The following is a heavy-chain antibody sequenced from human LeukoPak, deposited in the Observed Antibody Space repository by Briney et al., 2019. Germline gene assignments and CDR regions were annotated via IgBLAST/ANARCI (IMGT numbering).Heavy chain of an antibody. V-gene: IGHV3-30*04. CDR2: ISYDGSNK. J-gene: IGHJ4*02. D-gene: IGHD3-22*01. CDR3: AAQKWDYYDSSGYSPLEY. CDR1: GFTFSSYA. Sequence: TGGSLRLSCAASGFTFSSYAMHWVRQAPGKGLEWVAVISYDGSNKYYADSVKGRFTISRDNSKNTLYLQMNSLRAEDTAVYYCAAQKWDYYDSSGYSPLEYWGQGTLVTVSS.